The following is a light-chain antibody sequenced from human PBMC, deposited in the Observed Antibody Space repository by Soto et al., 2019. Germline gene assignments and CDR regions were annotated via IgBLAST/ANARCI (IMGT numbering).Light chain of an antibody. J-gene: IGLJ1*01. CDR3: SSYAGNYTYV. CDR1: GSDVGGWTS. Sequence: QSALTQPRSVSGSPGQSVTISCTGSGSDVGGWTSVSWYQQHPVKAPKLLLYDVTKRPSGVPDRFSGSKSGNTASLTVSGLQADDEADYYCSSYAGNYTYVFGTGTKVTVL. V-gene: IGLV2-11*01. CDR2: DVT.